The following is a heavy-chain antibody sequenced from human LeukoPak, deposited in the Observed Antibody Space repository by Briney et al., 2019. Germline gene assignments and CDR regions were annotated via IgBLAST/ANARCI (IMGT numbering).Heavy chain of an antibody. J-gene: IGHJ3*02. CDR2: IYTSGST. CDR3: ARDSGAAAVVWGDAFDI. D-gene: IGHD6-13*01. CDR1: GGSISSYY. V-gene: IGHV4-4*07. Sequence: SETLSLTCTVSGGSISSYYWSWIRQPAGKGLEWIGRIYTSGSTNYNPSLKSRVTMSVDTSKNQFPLKLSSVTAADTAVYYCARDSGAAAVVWGDAFDIWGQGTMVTVSS.